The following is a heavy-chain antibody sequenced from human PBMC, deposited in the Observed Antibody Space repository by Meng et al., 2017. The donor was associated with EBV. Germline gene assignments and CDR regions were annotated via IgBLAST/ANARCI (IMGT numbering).Heavy chain of an antibody. Sequence: QVQWGQSGAEVKKPGSSVKVSCKTSGGTFRSDAVSWVRHAPGQGLEWMGGLIPMSDAPHYAQKFQGRVTMTADESTNTHYMDLSGLRFEDTAVYYCASESGRGFTPDYWGQGTLVTVSS. CDR3: ASESGRGFTPDY. D-gene: IGHD3-10*01. V-gene: IGHV1-69*01. J-gene: IGHJ4*02. CDR1: GGTFRSDA. CDR2: LIPMSDAP.